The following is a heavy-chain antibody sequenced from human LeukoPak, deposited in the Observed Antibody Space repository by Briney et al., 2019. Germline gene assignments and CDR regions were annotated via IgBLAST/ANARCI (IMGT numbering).Heavy chain of an antibody. CDR3: ARDSSIAVGGCYYYYMDV. CDR1: GFSFSSYA. V-gene: IGHV3-23*01. D-gene: IGHD6-19*01. J-gene: IGHJ6*03. CDR2: ISGSDGRT. Sequence: GGSLRLSCAASGFSFSSYAMSWVRQAPGKGLEWVSDISGSDGRTYFADSVKGRFTISRDSSKNRLYLQMNSLRANDTAVYYCARDSSIAVGGCYYYYMDVWGNGTTVTVSS.